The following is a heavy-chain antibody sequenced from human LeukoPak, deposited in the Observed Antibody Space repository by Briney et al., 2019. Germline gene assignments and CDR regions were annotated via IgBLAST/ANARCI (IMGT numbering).Heavy chain of an antibody. V-gene: IGHV3-49*03. CDR2: IRSKAYGGTT. CDR3: TRYSSWYPIPPFDY. J-gene: IGHJ4*02. Sequence: PGGSLRLSCTAAGFTFRDYSMIWIRQAPGKGLEWVGFIRSKAYGGTTEYAASVKGRFTISRDDSRSIANLQMNSLKTEDTAVYYCTRYSSWYPIPPFDYWGQGTLVTVSS. D-gene: IGHD6-13*01. CDR1: GFTFRDYS.